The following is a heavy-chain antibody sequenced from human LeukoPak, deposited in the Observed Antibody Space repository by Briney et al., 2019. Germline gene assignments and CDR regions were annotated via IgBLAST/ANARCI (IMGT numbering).Heavy chain of an antibody. CDR2: ILYGGNT. Sequence: SETLSLTCTVSSGSISGYYWSWIRQPPGKGLECIGYILYGGNTNYNPSLKSRVTISVDTSKNQFSLKLSSVTAADTAVYYCARERYSSGLDYWGQGTLVTVSS. J-gene: IGHJ4*02. CDR1: SGSISGYY. V-gene: IGHV4-59*01. CDR3: ARERYSSGLDY. D-gene: IGHD6-19*01.